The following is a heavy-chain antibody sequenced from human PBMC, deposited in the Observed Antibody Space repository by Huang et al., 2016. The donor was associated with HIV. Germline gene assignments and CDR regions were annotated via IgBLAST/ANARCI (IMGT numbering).Heavy chain of an antibody. J-gene: IGHJ4*02. Sequence: QVQLVQSGAEVKNPGASVRVSCKASGYTFTDSNIHWVRQAPGKGLEWMGWINPKRGGTIYAQGFQGRITMTRDTTISTVHMDRRRIQSDDTAVYFCARDWSFGSSTSPADWGQGTLVTVSS. CDR1: GYTFTDSN. CDR2: INPKRGGT. D-gene: IGHD6-6*01. CDR3: ARDWSFGSSTSPAD. V-gene: IGHV1-2*02.